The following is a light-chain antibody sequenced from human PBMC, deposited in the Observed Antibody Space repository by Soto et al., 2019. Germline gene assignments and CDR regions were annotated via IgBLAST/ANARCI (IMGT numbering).Light chain of an antibody. V-gene: IGLV2-14*01. Sequence: QFALAQPASVSGSPGQSTIISCTGTSSDVGGYNYVSWYQQHPGKAPKFLIYEVDNRASGVSDRFSGSKSGNTASLTISGLQAEDEADYYCSSYTSRNTLVVGTGTKVTVL. CDR3: SSYTSRNTLV. J-gene: IGLJ1*01. CDR2: EVD. CDR1: SSDVGGYNY.